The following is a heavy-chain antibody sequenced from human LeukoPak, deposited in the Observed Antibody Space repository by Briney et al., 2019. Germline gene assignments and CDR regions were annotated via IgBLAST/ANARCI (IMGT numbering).Heavy chain of an antibody. J-gene: IGHJ5*02. CDR2: ISSSGSTI. Sequence: GGSLRLSCAASGFTFSDYYTSWIRQAPGKGLEWVSYISSSGSTIYYADSVKGRFTISRDNAKNSLYLQMNSLRAEDTAVYYCARDSKAIFGVVIPPGFDPWGQGTLVTVSS. V-gene: IGHV3-11*01. D-gene: IGHD3-3*01. CDR1: GFTFSDYY. CDR3: ARDSKAIFGVVIPPGFDP.